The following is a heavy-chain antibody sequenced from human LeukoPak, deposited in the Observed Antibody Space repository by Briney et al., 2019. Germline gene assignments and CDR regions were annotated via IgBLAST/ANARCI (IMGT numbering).Heavy chain of an antibody. CDR1: GGSISSGDYY. J-gene: IGHJ6*03. CDR2: IYYSGST. V-gene: IGHV4-30-4*08. D-gene: IGHD2-2*01. Sequence: SSQTLSLTCTVSGGSISSGDYYWSWIRQPPGKGLEWIGYIYYSGSTYYNPSLKSRVTISVDTSKNQFSPKLSSVTAADTAVYYCAAARKDIVVVPAAVNYYYYMDVWGKGTTVTVSS. CDR3: AAARKDIVVVPAAVNYYYYMDV.